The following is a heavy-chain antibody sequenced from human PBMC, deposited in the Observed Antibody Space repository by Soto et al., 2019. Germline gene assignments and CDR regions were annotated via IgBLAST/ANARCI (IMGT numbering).Heavy chain of an antibody. CDR2: IYYSGST. V-gene: IGHV4-59*01. D-gene: IGHD3-10*01. CDR1: GGSISGYY. J-gene: IGHJ6*02. CDR3: ARDSFTMVRGVSYGMDV. Sequence: SETLSLTCTVSGGSISGYYWSWIRQPPGKGLEWIGYIYYSGSTNYNPSLKSRVTISVDTSKNQFSLKLSSVTAADTAVYYCARDSFTMVRGVSYGMDVWGQGTTVTVSS.